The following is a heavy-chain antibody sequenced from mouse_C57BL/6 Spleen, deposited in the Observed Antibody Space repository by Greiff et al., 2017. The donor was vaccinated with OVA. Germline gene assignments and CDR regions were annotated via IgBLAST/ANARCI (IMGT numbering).Heavy chain of an antibody. J-gene: IGHJ2*01. CDR2: INPSNGGT. Sequence: QVQLQQPGTELVKPGASVKLSCKASGYTFTSYWMHWVKQRPGQGLEWIGNINPSNGGTNYNEKFKSKATLTVDKSSSPAYMQLSSLTSEDSAVYDGARPHYYGSSHYCDDWGKGTTLTVSS. V-gene: IGHV1-53*01. D-gene: IGHD1-1*01. CDR1: GYTFTSYW. CDR3: ARPHYYGSSHYCDD.